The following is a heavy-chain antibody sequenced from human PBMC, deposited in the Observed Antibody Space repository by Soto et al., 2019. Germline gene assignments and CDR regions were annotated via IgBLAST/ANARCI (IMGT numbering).Heavy chain of an antibody. V-gene: IGHV4-59*01. CDR2: IYYSGST. Sequence: SETLSLTCTVSCGSISSYYWSWIRQPPGQGLERIGYIYYSGSTNYNPSLKSRFTRSVDPSKNQFSLKLSSVTAEDTAVYYCARDYYDSSGYYFDYWAKGSLDTVSS. CDR3: ARDYYDSSGYYFDY. CDR1: CGSISSYY. J-gene: IGHJ4*02. D-gene: IGHD3-22*01.